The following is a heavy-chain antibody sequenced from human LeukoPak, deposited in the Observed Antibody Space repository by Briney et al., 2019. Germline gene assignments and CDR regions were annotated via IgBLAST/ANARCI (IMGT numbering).Heavy chain of an antibody. J-gene: IGHJ4*02. CDR2: INPNSGGT. D-gene: IGHD3-3*01. Sequence: ASVKVSCKASGYTFTGYYMLWVRQAPGQGLEWMGRINPNSGGTNYAQKFQGRVTMTRDTSISTAYMELSRLRSDDTAVYYCARGRYDFWSGYSFDYWGQGTLVTVSS. CDR3: ARGRYDFWSGYSFDY. V-gene: IGHV1-2*06. CDR1: GYTFTGYY.